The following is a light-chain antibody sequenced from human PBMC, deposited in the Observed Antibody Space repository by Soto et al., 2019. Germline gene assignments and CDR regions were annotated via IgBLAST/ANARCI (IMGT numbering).Light chain of an antibody. CDR2: DVR. Sequence: QSALTQPASVSGSPGQSITISCTGTTSDVGDYNYVSWYQQHPGKAPKLMIYDVRNRPSGVSNRFSGSKSGNTASLSISGLQAEDEADYYCSSYRNTKTLVVFGGGTKLTVL. CDR1: TSDVGDYNY. CDR3: SSYRNTKTLVV. J-gene: IGLJ2*01. V-gene: IGLV2-14*01.